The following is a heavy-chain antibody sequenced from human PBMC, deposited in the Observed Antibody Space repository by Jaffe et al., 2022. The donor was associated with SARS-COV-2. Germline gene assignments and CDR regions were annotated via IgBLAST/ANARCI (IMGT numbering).Heavy chain of an antibody. V-gene: IGHV4-59*01. CDR1: GGSIRSYY. CDR3: ARGGGMDV. J-gene: IGHJ6*02. CDR2: IYYSGST. Sequence: QVQLQESGPGLVKPSETLSLTCTVSGGSIRSYYWNWIRQPPGKGLEWIGYIYYSGSTKYNPSLKSRVTISVDTSKNQFSLKLSSVSAADTAVYYCARGGGMDVWGQGTTVTVSS.